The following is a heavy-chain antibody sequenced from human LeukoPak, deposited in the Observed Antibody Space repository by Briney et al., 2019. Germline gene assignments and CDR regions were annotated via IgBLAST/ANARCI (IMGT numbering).Heavy chain of an antibody. V-gene: IGHV3-30*18. J-gene: IGHJ5*02. CDR3: AEVVATFRENWFDP. CDR2: ISYDGSNK. D-gene: IGHD2-2*01. Sequence: GGSLRLSCAASGFTFSSYGMHWVRQAPGKGLEWVAVISYDGSNKYYADSVKGRFTISRDNSKNTLYLQMNSLRAEDTAVYYCAEVVATFRENWFDPWGQGTLVTVSS. CDR1: GFTFSSYG.